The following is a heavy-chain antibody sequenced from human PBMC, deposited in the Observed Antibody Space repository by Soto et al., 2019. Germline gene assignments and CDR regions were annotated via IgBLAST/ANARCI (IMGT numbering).Heavy chain of an antibody. CDR3: ARLYSSGWPRKNGMDV. D-gene: IGHD6-19*01. CDR1: GGSISSYY. V-gene: IGHV4-59*01. J-gene: IGHJ6*02. Sequence: NPSETLSLTCTVSGGSISSYYWSWIRQPPGKGLEWIGYIYYSGSTNYNPSLKSRVTISVDTSKNQFSLKLSSVTAADTAVYYCARLYSSGWPRKNGMDVWGQGTTVTVSS. CDR2: IYYSGST.